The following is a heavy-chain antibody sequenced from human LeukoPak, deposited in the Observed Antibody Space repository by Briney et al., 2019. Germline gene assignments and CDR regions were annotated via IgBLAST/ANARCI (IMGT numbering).Heavy chain of an antibody. CDR2: INPIFGTA. CDR3: AGKNCSGGSCYSGAFRARSGYYMDV. D-gene: IGHD2-15*01. CDR1: GGTFSSYA. Sequence: RASVKVSCKASGGTFSSYAISWVRQAPGQGLEWMGRINPIFGTANYAQKFQGRVTITTDESTSTAYMELSSLRSEDTAVYYCAGKNCSGGSCYSGAFRARSGYYMDVWGKGTTVTVSS. V-gene: IGHV1-69*05. J-gene: IGHJ6*03.